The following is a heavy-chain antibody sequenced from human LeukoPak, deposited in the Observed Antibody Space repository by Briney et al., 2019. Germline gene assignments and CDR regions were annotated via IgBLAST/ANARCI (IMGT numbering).Heavy chain of an antibody. CDR2: MNPNSGNT. D-gene: IGHD6-13*01. CDR1: GYTFTSYD. V-gene: IGHV1-8*01. CDR3: ARTVIAAAAFYNWFDS. J-gene: IGHJ5*01. Sequence: ASVKVSCKASGYTFTSYDINWVRQATGQGLEWMGWMNPNSGNTGYAQKFQGRVTMTRNTSISTAYMELSSLRAEDTAVYYCARTVIAAAAFYNWFDSWGQGTLVTVSS.